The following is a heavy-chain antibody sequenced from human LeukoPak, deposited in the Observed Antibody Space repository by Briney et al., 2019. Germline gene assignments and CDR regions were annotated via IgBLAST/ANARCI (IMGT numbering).Heavy chain of an antibody. D-gene: IGHD5-18*01. Sequence: ASVKVSCKASGYTFTGYYIHWVRQAPGQGLEWMGWINPNTGDTDYAQKFKGRVTMTRDTSIGIAYMELSRLRSDDTAVFYCAKPYSYDDPFDLWGQGTLVTVSS. CDR3: AKPYSYDDPFDL. CDR2: INPNTGDT. V-gene: IGHV1-2*02. CDR1: GYTFTGYY. J-gene: IGHJ4*02.